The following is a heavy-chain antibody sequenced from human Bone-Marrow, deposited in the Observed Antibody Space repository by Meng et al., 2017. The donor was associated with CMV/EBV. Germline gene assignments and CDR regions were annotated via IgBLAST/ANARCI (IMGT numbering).Heavy chain of an antibody. V-gene: IGHV3-7*01. Sequence: GFMVTGCGMSRARRAARKGLEGEATKRKDEMDKHCVYNVKGRFTISRDNAKNSLNLKLNRLRAEETAAYYYARPVVVLGRSWFDHWGQGTLVTVSS. D-gene: IGHD2-2*01. CDR2: KRKDEMDK. J-gene: IGHJ5*02. CDR3: ARPVVVLGRSWFDH. CDR1: GFMVTGCG.